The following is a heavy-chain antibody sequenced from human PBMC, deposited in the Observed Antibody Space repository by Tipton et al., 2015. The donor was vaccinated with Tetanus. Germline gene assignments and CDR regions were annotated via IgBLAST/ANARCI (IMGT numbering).Heavy chain of an antibody. V-gene: IGHV4-59*01. D-gene: IGHD3-22*01. CDR3: AMHSSALPFQH. Sequence: TLSLTCTVSDGSFSSYYWSWIRQPPGKGLEGIGHIYYTGTTKDNPSLKSRVIMSVDTFMNQFSMRLTSVTSADTAVYYFAMHSSALPFQHWGQGALVSVSS. J-gene: IGHJ1*01. CDR2: IYYTGTT. CDR1: DGSFSSYY.